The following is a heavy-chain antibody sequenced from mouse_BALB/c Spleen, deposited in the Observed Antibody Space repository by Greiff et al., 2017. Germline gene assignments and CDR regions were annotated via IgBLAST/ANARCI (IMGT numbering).Heavy chain of an antibody. CDR3: ARHSYDYDVSYAMDY. Sequence: EVMLVESGGGLVQPGGSLKLSCAASGFTFSSYTMSWVRQTPEKRLEWVAYISNGGGSTYYPDTVKGRFTISRDNAKNTLYLQMSSLKSEDTAMYYCARHSYDYDVSYAMDYWGQGTSVTVSS. CDR2: ISNGGGST. J-gene: IGHJ4*01. CDR1: GFTFSSYT. D-gene: IGHD2-4*01. V-gene: IGHV5-12-2*01.